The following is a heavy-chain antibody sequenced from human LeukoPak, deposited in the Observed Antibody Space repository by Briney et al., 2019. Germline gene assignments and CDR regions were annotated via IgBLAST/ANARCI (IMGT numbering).Heavy chain of an antibody. CDR1: GYTFTGYY. Sequence: RASVKVSCKASGYTFTGYYMHWVRQAPGQGLEWMGWINPNSGGTNYAQKFQGRVTMTRDTSISTAYMELSRLRSDDTAVYYCARVRREYYDFWSGYDYWGQGTLVTVSS. J-gene: IGHJ4*02. CDR2: INPNSGGT. CDR3: ARVRREYYDFWSGYDY. D-gene: IGHD3-3*01. V-gene: IGHV1-2*02.